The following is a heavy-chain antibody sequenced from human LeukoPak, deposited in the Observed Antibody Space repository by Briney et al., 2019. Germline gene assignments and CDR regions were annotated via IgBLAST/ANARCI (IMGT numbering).Heavy chain of an antibody. J-gene: IGHJ4*02. CDR3: ARGDYVWGSYRYFDY. CDR2: IYTSGST. D-gene: IGHD3-16*02. V-gene: IGHV4-4*07. Sequence: SETLSLTCTVSGGSISSYYWSWIRQPAGKGLEWIGRIYTSGSTNYNPSLKSRVTMSVDTSKNQFSLKLSSVTAADTAVYYCARGDYVWGSYRYFDYWGQGTLVTVSS. CDR1: GGSISSYY.